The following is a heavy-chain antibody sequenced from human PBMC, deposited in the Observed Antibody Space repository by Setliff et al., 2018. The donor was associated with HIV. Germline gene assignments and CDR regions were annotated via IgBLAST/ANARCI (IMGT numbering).Heavy chain of an antibody. V-gene: IGHV1-18*01. J-gene: IGHJ4*02. CDR3: ATVAGVPYCTGTSCWGGHFDY. Sequence: ASVKVSCKASGYTFTTYGISWVRLAPGHGLEWMGWISPNFGHTNYAQNFVGKVTMTVDTSTSRAYMELRSLRSDDTAVYYCATVAGVPYCTGTSCWGGHFDYWGRGTLVTSPQ. CDR2: ISPNFGHT. CDR1: GYTFTTYG. D-gene: IGHD2-2*01.